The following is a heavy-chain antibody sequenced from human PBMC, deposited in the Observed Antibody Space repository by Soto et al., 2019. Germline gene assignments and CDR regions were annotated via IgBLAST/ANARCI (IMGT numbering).Heavy chain of an antibody. Sequence: PSETLSLTCTVSGGSISSGDYYWSWIRQPPGKGLEWIGYIYYSGSTYYNPSLKSRVTISVDTSKNQFSLKLSSVTAADTAVHYCARDAGGGGSSGKYYYYYYGMDVWGQGTTVTVSS. V-gene: IGHV4-30-4*01. J-gene: IGHJ6*02. CDR2: IYYSGST. CDR1: GGSISSGDYY. D-gene: IGHD6-6*01. CDR3: ARDAGGGGSSGKYYYYYYGMDV.